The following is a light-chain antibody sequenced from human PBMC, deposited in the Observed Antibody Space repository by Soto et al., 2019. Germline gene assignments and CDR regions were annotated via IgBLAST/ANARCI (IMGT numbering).Light chain of an antibody. CDR3: QQYYRSCT. CDR2: DAS. J-gene: IGKJ2*02. Sequence: DIQLTQSPSTLSASVGDRVTITCRACQSVTDWLAWYQQKPGKAPKLLIYDASSLQSGVPSRFSGSGSVTEFSLTISSLQPDDFATYYCQQYYRSCTFGQGTKVEIK. CDR1: QSVTDW. V-gene: IGKV1-5*01.